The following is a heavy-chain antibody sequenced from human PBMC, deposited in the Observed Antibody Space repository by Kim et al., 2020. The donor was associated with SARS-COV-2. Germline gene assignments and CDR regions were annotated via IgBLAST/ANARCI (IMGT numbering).Heavy chain of an antibody. V-gene: IGHV3-53*01. CDR3: AKNLDALDSSPP. J-gene: IGHJ5*02. Sequence: YYADSVKGRFTISRDNSKNTLYLQVSSLRAEDTAVYYCAKNLDALDSSPPGGQGTLVTVSS. D-gene: IGHD6-13*01.